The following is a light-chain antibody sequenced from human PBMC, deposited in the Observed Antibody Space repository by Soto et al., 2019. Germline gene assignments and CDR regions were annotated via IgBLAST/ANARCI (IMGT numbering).Light chain of an antibody. CDR2: GAS. CDR1: QRISSN. Sequence: EIVMTQSPDSLAVCPGERASLSCRASQRISSNLAWYQQKPGQAPRLLIYGASTRATGVPARFSGSGSETDFTLTISNLQSEDCAVYYCQHYNNWPPYTFGQGTKVDI. CDR3: QHYNNWPPYT. J-gene: IGKJ2*01. V-gene: IGKV3D-15*01.